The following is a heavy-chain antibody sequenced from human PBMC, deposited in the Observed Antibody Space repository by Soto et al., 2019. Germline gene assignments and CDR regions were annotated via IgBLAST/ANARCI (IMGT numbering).Heavy chain of an antibody. CDR2: IYSKTGTI. CDR1: GYIFNNFG. J-gene: IGHJ4*02. Sequence: QVPLVQSGAEVQNPGASVKVSCKTSGYIFNNFGITWVRQAPGLGLEWLGWIYSKTGTINFAQKFQGRVTMTTDTSTSTAYMELRGLTFDDSAVYFCARDFDFDIDYWGQGTLVTVS. D-gene: IGHD3-9*01. V-gene: IGHV1-18*01. CDR3: ARDFDFDIDY.